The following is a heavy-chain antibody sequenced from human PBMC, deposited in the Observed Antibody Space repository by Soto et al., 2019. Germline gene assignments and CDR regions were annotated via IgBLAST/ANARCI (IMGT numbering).Heavy chain of an antibody. D-gene: IGHD3-3*01. Sequence: GGSLRLSCAASGFTFSSYGMHWVRQAPGKGLEWVAVIWYDGSNKYYADSVKGRSTISRDNSKNTLYLQMNSLRAEDTAVYYCARGDSAIFGVVIIPANYYYGMDVWGQGTTVTVSS. CDR1: GFTFSSYG. CDR2: IWYDGSNK. V-gene: IGHV3-33*01. CDR3: ARGDSAIFGVVIIPANYYYGMDV. J-gene: IGHJ6*02.